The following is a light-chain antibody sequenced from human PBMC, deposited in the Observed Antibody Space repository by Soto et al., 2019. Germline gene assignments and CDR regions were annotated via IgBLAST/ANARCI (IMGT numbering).Light chain of an antibody. V-gene: IGKV1-39*01. CDR2: AAS. CDR1: QSISSY. Sequence: DIQMTQSPSSLCASVGDRVTITRRASQSISSYLNWYKQNKGKAPKLLIYAASSLQSGVPSRFRGSGSGTEFTLPVSSLQPDDFETYYCQHYNSYSEAFGQGTKVDI. J-gene: IGKJ1*01. CDR3: QHYNSYSEA.